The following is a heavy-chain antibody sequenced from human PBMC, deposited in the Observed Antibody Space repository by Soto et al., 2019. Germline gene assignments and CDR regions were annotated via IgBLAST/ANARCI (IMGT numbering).Heavy chain of an antibody. D-gene: IGHD4-17*01. V-gene: IGHV1-69*13. CDR3: ARGEGYGDYVRYYYGMDV. J-gene: IGHJ6*02. CDR2: IIPIFGTA. Sequence: ASVKVSCKASGGTFSSYAISWVRQAPGQGLEWMGGIIPIFGTANYAQKFQGRVTITADESMSTAYMELSSLRSEDTAVYYCARGEGYGDYVRYYYGMDVWGQGTKVTVSS. CDR1: GGTFSSYA.